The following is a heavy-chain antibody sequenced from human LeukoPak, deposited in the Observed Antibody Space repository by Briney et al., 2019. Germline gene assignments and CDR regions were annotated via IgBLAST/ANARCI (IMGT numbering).Heavy chain of an antibody. CDR1: GGSISSYS. Sequence: SETLSLTCTVSGGSISSYSWSWIRQPPGKGLEWIGYIYYSGSTNYNPSLKSRVTISVDTSKNQFSLKLSSVTAADTAVYYCASSSSWQGYYYYYMDVWGKGTTVTVSS. CDR2: IYYSGST. CDR3: ASSSSWQGYYYYYMDV. D-gene: IGHD6-13*01. J-gene: IGHJ6*03. V-gene: IGHV4-59*01.